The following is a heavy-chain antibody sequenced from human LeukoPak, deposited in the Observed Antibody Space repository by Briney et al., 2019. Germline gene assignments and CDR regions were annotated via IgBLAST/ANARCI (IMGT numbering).Heavy chain of an antibody. J-gene: IGHJ4*02. CDR3: ARHIGWELLLFDY. CDR2: IYYSGSI. Sequence: SETLSLTCTVSGGSISSYYWSWIRQPPGKGLEWIGYIYYSGSINYNPSLKSRVTISADTSKNQFSLKLSSVTAADTAVYYCARHIGWELLLFDYWGQGTLVTVSS. CDR1: GGSISSYY. D-gene: IGHD1-26*01. V-gene: IGHV4-59*08.